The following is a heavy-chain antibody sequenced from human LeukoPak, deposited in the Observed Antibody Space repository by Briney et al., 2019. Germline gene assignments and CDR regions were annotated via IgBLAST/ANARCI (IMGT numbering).Heavy chain of an antibody. D-gene: IGHD3-22*01. CDR1: GGSFSGYY. V-gene: IGHV4-34*01. CDR3: ARLARTYYYDSSGYGAYYYYMDV. J-gene: IGHJ6*03. Sequence: SETQSLTCAVYGGSFSGYYWSWIRQPPGKGLEWIGEINHSGSTNYNPSLKSRVTISVDTSKNQFSLKLSSVTAADTAVYYCARLARTYYYDSSGYGAYYYYMDVWGKGTTVTISS. CDR2: INHSGST.